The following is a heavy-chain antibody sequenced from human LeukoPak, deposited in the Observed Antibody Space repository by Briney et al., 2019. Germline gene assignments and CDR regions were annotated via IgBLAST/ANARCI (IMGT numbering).Heavy chain of an antibody. CDR1: GFTFDDYA. CDR3: AKDQWLVPNYFDC. CDR2: ISWNSGSI. D-gene: IGHD6-19*01. Sequence: GGSLRLSCAASGFTFDDYAMHWVRQAPGKGLEWVSGISWNSGSIGYADSVKGRFTISRDNAKNSLYLQMNSLRAEDTALYYCAKDQWLVPNYFDCWGQGTLVTVSS. V-gene: IGHV3-9*01. J-gene: IGHJ4*02.